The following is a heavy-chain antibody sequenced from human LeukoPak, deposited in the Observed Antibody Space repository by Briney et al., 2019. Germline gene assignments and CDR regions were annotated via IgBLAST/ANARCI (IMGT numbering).Heavy chain of an antibody. D-gene: IGHD5-24*01. Sequence: ASVKVSCKASGYSFTSYYMHWLRQAPGQGLEWMGIINPSGGSTSYAQKFQGRVTMTRDTSTSTVYMELSSLRSEDTAVYYCARVRRWLQSHFDYWGQGTLVTVSS. CDR2: INPSGGST. J-gene: IGHJ4*02. CDR1: GYSFTSYY. V-gene: IGHV1-46*01. CDR3: ARVRRWLQSHFDY.